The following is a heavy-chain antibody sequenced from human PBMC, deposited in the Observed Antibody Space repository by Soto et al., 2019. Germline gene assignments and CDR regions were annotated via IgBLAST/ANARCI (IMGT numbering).Heavy chain of an antibody. D-gene: IGHD3-16*02. CDR2: IDCSWST. CDR1: RQSFKCYY. V-gene: IGHV4-59*01. Sequence: SDTLSLTSAPCRQSFKCYYCTLIRQPPGQGLAWIGSIDCSWSTNDNRSIKSRAPIPVDTSKNQFSLKLTSVTAADTAVYYCARDRMSDYIWGSYRYTDYYYYMDVWGKGTTVTVSS. J-gene: IGHJ6*03. CDR3: ARDRMSDYIWGSYRYTDYYYYMDV.